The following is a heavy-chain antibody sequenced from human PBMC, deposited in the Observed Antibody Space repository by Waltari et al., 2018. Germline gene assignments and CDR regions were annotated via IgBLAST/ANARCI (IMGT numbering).Heavy chain of an antibody. J-gene: IGHJ5*02. CDR3: ARTIAAQNWFDP. D-gene: IGHD6-6*01. CDR2: IYYSGST. V-gene: IGHV4-39*07. CDR1: GGSISSSSYY. Sequence: QLQLQESGLGLVQPSENLSLTCTVSGGSISSSSYYWGWIRQPPGKGLEWIGSIYYSGSTSYSPSLKSRVTISGDTSKNQFSLKLSSVTAADTAVYYCARTIAAQNWFDPWGQGTLVTVSS.